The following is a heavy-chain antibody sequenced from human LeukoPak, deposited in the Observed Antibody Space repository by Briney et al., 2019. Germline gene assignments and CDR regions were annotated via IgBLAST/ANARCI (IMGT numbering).Heavy chain of an antibody. CDR1: TFXXXG. V-gene: IGHV3-23*01. Sequence: TFXXXGMSWVRQAPGKGLEWVSAISGSGGSIYYADSVKGRFTISRDNSKNTLYLQMNSLRAEDTAVYYCATYRQVLLPFESWGQGTLVTVSS. CDR2: ISGSGGSI. D-gene: IGHD2-8*02. J-gene: IGHJ4*02. CDR3: ATYRQVLLPFES.